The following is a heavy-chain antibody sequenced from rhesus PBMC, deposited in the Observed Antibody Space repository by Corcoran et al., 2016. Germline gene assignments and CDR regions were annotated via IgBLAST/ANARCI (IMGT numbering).Heavy chain of an antibody. CDR3: ARDRIAFDY. J-gene: IGHJ4*01. D-gene: IGHD2-2*01. CDR2: ITYSGST. CDR1: GGSISSGYYY. Sequence: QVQLQESGPGLVKPSETLSLTCAVSGGSISSGYYYWSWLRQPPGKGLECIGYITYSGSTSYNPSLTSLVTNSRDTSKNQFSLKLSSVTAADTAVYYCARDRIAFDYWGQGVLVTVSS. V-gene: IGHV4-122*02.